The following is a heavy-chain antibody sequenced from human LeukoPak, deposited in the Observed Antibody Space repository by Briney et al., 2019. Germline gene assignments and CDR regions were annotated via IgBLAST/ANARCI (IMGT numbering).Heavy chain of an antibody. CDR1: GGSISSGDYY. CDR3: ARHATVPTPDFDY. Sequence: SQTLSLTCTVSGGSISSGDYYWSWIRQPPGKGLEWIGYIYYSGSTNYNPSLKSRVTISVDTSKNQFSLKLSSVTAADTAVYYCARHATVPTPDFDYWGQGTLVTVSS. D-gene: IGHD2-2*01. CDR2: IYYSGST. V-gene: IGHV4-61*08. J-gene: IGHJ4*02.